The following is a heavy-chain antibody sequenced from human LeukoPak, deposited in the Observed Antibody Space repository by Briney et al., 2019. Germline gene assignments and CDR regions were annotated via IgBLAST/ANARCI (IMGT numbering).Heavy chain of an antibody. D-gene: IGHD3-10*01. V-gene: IGHV1-2*04. CDR3: ATSGTSYLYYFDS. Sequence: GASVKVSCKASGYTFTSYYMHWVRQAPGQGLEWIGWINPNSGDTNYAQKFQGWVTMTRDTSISTAYMELSRLRSDDTAVYYCATSGTSYLYYFDSWGQGTLVTVSS. J-gene: IGHJ4*02. CDR1: GYTFTSYY. CDR2: INPNSGDT.